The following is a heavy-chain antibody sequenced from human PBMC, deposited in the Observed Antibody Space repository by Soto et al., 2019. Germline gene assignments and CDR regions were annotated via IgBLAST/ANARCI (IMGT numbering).Heavy chain of an antibody. CDR2: VWSDGSNH. CDR1: GFTFSRHG. Sequence: VQLVESGGGVVQPGGSLRVSCAASGFTFSRHGMHWVRQAPGKGLEWVAVVWSDGSNHQYADSVRGRFTISRDNSKNTLSLQMNNLRAGDTAVYYCARESTYRSDSGSGRTDSNYMDVWGKGTTVTVSS. D-gene: IGHD3-10*01. CDR3: ARESTYRSDSGSGRTDSNYMDV. V-gene: IGHV3-33*01. J-gene: IGHJ6*03.